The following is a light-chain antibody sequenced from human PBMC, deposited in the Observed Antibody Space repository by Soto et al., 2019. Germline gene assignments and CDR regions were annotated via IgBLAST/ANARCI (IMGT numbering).Light chain of an antibody. CDR2: LGS. CDR1: QSLLHSNGYNY. J-gene: IGKJ4*02. V-gene: IGKV2-28*01. Sequence: DIVMTQSPVSLPVTPGEPASISCWSSQSLLHSNGYNYLDWYLQRPGQSPHLLIYLGSTRASGVPDRFSASGSGTDFKLKISRVEAEDVGVYYCLQTLQFPHTFGRGTKVDIK. CDR3: LQTLQFPHT.